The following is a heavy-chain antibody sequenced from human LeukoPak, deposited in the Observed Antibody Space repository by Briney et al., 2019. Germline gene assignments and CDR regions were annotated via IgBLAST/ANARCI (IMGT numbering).Heavy chain of an antibody. CDR3: AKHQAMATVDPFDY. J-gene: IGHJ4*02. CDR1: GFTFSSSA. V-gene: IGHV3-23*01. D-gene: IGHD5-24*01. CDR2: ISGSGDST. Sequence: GGSLRLSCAASGFTFSSSAMSWVRQAPGKGLEWVSGISGSGDSTYYADPVKGRFTLSRDNSKNTVYLQMSSLRAEDTAIYYCAKHQAMATVDPFDYWGQGTLVTVSS.